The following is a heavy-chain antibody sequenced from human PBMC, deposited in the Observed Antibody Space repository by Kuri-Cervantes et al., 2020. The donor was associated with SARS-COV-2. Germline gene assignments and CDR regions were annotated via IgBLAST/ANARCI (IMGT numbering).Heavy chain of an antibody. V-gene: IGHV4-30-4*08. CDR1: GGSISTGDYY. CDR2: IYYSGST. J-gene: IGHJ4*02. Sequence: SETLSLTCTVSGGSISTGDYYWTWIRQPPGKGLEWIGYIYYSGSTKYNPSLKSRVAISVDTSKNQFSLNLSSVTAADTAVYYCARLGSSYFDYWGQGTLVTVSS. CDR3: ARLGSSYFDY. D-gene: IGHD3-10*01.